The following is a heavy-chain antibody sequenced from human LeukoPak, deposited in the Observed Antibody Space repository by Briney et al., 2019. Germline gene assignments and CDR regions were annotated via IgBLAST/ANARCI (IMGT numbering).Heavy chain of an antibody. CDR1: GFTFSRDW. J-gene: IGHJ4*02. CDR3: ARDRRGTFDY. Sequence: GGSLRLSGAASGFTFSRDWMSWVRQAPGKGLEWVANIKEDGGEKYFVDSVKGRFTISRDNAKNSLVLQMNSLRVEDTAVYYCARDRRGTFDYWGQGTLVTVSS. CDR2: IKEDGGEK. V-gene: IGHV3-7*01.